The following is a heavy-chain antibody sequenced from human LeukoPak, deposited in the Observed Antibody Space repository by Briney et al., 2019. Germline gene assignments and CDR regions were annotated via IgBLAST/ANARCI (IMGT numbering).Heavy chain of an antibody. CDR3: ARAHRRLVVAASRAFDI. CDR2: IYYSGST. CDR1: GGSISSSSYY. J-gene: IGHJ3*02. V-gene: IGHV4-39*07. Sequence: SETLSLTCTVSGGSISSSSYYWGWIRQPPGKGLEWIGSIYYSGSTYYNPSLKSRVTISVDTSKNQFSLKLSSVTAADTAVYYCARAHRRLVVAASRAFDIWGQGTMVTVSS. D-gene: IGHD2-15*01.